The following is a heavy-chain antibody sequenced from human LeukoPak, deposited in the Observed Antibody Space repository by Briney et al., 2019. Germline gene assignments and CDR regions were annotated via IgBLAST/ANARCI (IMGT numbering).Heavy chain of an antibody. D-gene: IGHD6-13*01. J-gene: IGHJ4*02. Sequence: PGGSLRLSRAASGFTFRSYWMTWVRQAPGKGPEWVANIKRDGSEKYYMDSVKGRFTISRDDAKNSLHLQMNSLRAEDTAVYYCTRGGYSSSYFWNDWGQGTLVTVSP. CDR2: IKRDGSEK. CDR1: GFTFRSYW. CDR3: TRGGYSSSYFWND. V-gene: IGHV3-7*01.